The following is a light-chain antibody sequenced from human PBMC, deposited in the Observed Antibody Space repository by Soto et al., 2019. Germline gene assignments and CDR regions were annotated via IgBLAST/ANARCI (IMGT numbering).Light chain of an antibody. V-gene: IGLV2-14*01. J-gene: IGLJ1*01. CDR1: SSDVGGYNY. CDR2: DVS. CDR3: SSYTSSSTYV. Sequence: QSALTQPASVSGSPGQPITISCTGTSSDVGGYNYVSWYQQHPGKAPKLMIYDVSNRPSGVSNRFSGSKSGNTASLTISGLQAEDEADYYCSSYTSSSTYVFGTG.